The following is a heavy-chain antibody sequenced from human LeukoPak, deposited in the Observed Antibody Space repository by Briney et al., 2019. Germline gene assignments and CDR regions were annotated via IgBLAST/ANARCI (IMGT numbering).Heavy chain of an antibody. Sequence: GGSLRLSCAASGFTFSSCAMSWVRQAPGKGLEWVSAISGSGGSTYYADSVKGRFTISRDNAKNSLYLQMNSLRAEDTAVYYCARGPEYYDFWSGYYRGRNWFDPWGQGTLVTVSS. CDR1: GFTFSSCA. V-gene: IGHV3-23*01. CDR3: ARGPEYYDFWSGYYRGRNWFDP. D-gene: IGHD3-3*01. J-gene: IGHJ5*02. CDR2: ISGSGGST.